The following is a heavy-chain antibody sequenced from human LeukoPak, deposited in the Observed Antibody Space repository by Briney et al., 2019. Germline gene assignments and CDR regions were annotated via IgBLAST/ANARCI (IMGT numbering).Heavy chain of an antibody. CDR3: AKLKGDYGSGNYVDR. V-gene: IGHV3-53*01. Sequence: ETLSLTCTVSGGSISSGSYYWTWVRQAPGKGLEWISLVSSGGDSYYTNSVKGRFTVSRDNSNNTLYLQMNSLRADDTAIYYCAKLKGDYGSGNYVDRWGQGTLVVVSS. D-gene: IGHD3-10*01. CDR1: GGSISSGSYY. J-gene: IGHJ5*02. CDR2: VSSGGDS.